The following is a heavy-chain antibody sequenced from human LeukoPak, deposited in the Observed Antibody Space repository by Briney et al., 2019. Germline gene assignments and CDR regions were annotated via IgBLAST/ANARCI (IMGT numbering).Heavy chain of an antibody. CDR2: IYPGDSDT. CDR3: ARLMGPASSSKGNIDY. D-gene: IGHD6-6*01. CDR1: GYSFTSYW. V-gene: IGHV5-51*01. J-gene: IGHJ4*02. Sequence: GESLKISCKGSGYSFTSYWIGWVRQMPGKGLEWMGIIYPGDSDTRYSPSFQGQVTISPDKSISTAYLQWSSLKASDTAMYYCARLMGPASSSKGNIDYWGQGTLVTVSS.